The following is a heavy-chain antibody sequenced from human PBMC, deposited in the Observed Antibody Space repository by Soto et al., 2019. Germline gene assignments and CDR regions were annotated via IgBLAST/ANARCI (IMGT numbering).Heavy chain of an antibody. CDR3: AHIPEDIVVVPDAIAFDP. Sequence: SGPTLVNPTQTLTLTCTFSGFSLSTSGVGVGWIRQPPGKALEWLALIYWNDDKRYSPSLKSRLTITKDTSKNQVVLTMTNMDPVDTATYYCAHIPEDIVVVPDAIAFDPWGQGTLVTVSS. J-gene: IGHJ5*02. CDR1: GFSLSTSGVG. CDR2: IYWNDDK. D-gene: IGHD2-2*01. V-gene: IGHV2-5*01.